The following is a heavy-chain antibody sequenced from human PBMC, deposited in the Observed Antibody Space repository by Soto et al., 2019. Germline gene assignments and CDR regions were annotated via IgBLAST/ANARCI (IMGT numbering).Heavy chain of an antibody. CDR1: GFTVGSNY. Sequence: EVQLVESGGGLTQPGVSLRLSCAASGFTVGSNYMSWVRQAPGKGLEWVSVIYSEGTTYYADAVKGRFTISRENSNNTLYLHMNNLRAEDTAVYYCARSTYYDILTGSYYYYAMDVWGQGTTVTVSS. V-gene: IGHV3-53*01. D-gene: IGHD3-9*01. CDR3: ARSTYYDILTGSYYYYAMDV. CDR2: IYSEGTT. J-gene: IGHJ6*02.